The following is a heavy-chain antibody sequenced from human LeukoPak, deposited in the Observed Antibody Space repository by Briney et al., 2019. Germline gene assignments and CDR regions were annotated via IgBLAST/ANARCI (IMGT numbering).Heavy chain of an antibody. CDR1: GYTFTGYY. D-gene: IGHD3-10*01. CDR2: INPNSGGT. CDR3: ARGPLMMVRGVAAYNWFDP. J-gene: IGHJ5*02. V-gene: IGHV1-2*02. Sequence: GASVKVSCKASGYTFTGYYMHWVRQAPGQGLEWMGWINPNSGGTNYAQKFQGRVTMTRDTSISTAYMELSRLRSDDTAVYYCARGPLMMVRGVAAYNWFDPWGQGTLVTVSS.